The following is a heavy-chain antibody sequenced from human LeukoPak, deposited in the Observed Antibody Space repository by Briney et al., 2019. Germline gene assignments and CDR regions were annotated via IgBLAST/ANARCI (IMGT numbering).Heavy chain of an antibody. CDR3: ASRGGNLINDASDT. CDR2: ISSSSSYI. Sequence: GGSLRLSCAASGFTFSSYSMNWVRQAPGKGLEWVSSISSSSSYIYYVHSVKGRFTISRDNAKNSLYLQMNSLRAEDTAVYYCASRGGNLINDASDTWGQGTMATVSS. V-gene: IGHV3-21*01. CDR1: GFTFSSYS. D-gene: IGHD4-23*01. J-gene: IGHJ3*02.